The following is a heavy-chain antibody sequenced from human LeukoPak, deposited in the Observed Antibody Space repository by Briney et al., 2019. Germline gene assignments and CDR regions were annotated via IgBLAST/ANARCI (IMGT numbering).Heavy chain of an antibody. CDR1: GYTFTDSY. CDR2: INPKTGGT. V-gene: IGHV1-2*02. CDR3: ARDGRLTIFVRGIITEGSPPKN. J-gene: IGHJ4*02. Sequence: ASVKVSCRASGYTFTDSYMHWVRQAPGQGLEWMGWINPKTGGTNYAQRFQGRVTMTRDTSIRTAYMELNSLRSDDTAVYYCARDGRLTIFVRGIITEGSPPKNWGQGTLVTVSS. D-gene: IGHD3-10*01.